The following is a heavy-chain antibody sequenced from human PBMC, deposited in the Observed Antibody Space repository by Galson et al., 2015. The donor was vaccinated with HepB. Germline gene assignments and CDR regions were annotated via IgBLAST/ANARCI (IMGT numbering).Heavy chain of an antibody. CDR1: GYTFTSYA. J-gene: IGHJ4*02. CDR3: ARVLSPGGSSGYYHNNYFDY. CDR2: INTNTGNP. D-gene: IGHD3-22*01. V-gene: IGHV7-4-1*02. Sequence: SVKVSCKASGYTFTSYAMNWVRQAPGQGPEWMGWINTNTGNPTYAQGFTGRFVFSLDTSVSTAYLQISSLKAEDTAVYYCARVLSPGGSSGYYHNNYFDYWGQGTLVTVSS.